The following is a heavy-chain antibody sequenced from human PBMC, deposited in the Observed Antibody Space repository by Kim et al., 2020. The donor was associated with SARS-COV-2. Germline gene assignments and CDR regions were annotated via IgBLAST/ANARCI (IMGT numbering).Heavy chain of an antibody. CDR1: GYSISSGYY. Sequence: SETLSLTCTVSGYSISSGYYWGWIRQPPGKGLEWIGSIYHSGSTYYNPSLKSRVTISVDTSKNQFSLKLSSVTAADTAVYYCARVPRVLTAGWFDPWGQGTLVTVSS. J-gene: IGHJ5*02. CDR2: IYHSGST. D-gene: IGHD5-18*01. CDR3: ARVPRVLTAGWFDP. V-gene: IGHV4-38-2*02.